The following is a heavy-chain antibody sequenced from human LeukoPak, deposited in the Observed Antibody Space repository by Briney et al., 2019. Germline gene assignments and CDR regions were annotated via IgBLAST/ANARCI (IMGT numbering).Heavy chain of an antibody. V-gene: IGHV3-30*18. CDR1: GFTFSSYG. Sequence: PGGSLRLSCAASGFTFSSYGMHWVRQAPGKGLEWVAVISYDGSNKYYADSVKGRFTISRDNSKNTLYLQMNSLRAEDTAVYYCAKNQRVWYHDPGAFDIWGQGTMVTVSS. D-gene: IGHD3-22*01. CDR2: ISYDGSNK. J-gene: IGHJ3*02. CDR3: AKNQRVWYHDPGAFDI.